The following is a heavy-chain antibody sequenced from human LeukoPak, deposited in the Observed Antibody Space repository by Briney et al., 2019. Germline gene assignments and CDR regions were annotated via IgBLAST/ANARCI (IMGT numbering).Heavy chain of an antibody. Sequence: GGSLRLSCAASGFTFSSYGMSWVRQAPGKGLEWVAFIRYDGTNKYYADSVKGRFTISRDTSKNTLYLQMYSLRAEDTAVYYCANEYFDYWGQGTLVTVSS. J-gene: IGHJ4*02. CDR3: ANEYFDY. CDR1: GFTFSSYG. V-gene: IGHV3-30*02. CDR2: IRYDGTNK.